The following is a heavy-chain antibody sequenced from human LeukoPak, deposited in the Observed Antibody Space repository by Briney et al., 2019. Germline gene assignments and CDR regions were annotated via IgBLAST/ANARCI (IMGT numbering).Heavy chain of an antibody. CDR1: GGSISSYY. D-gene: IGHD2-15*01. Sequence: SETLSLTCTVSGGSISSYYWSWIRQPPGKGLEWIGYIYYSGSTNYNPSLKSRVTISVDTSKNQFSLKLSSVTAADTAVYYCARAWDIVPDYWGQGTLVTVSS. CDR3: ARAWDIVPDY. V-gene: IGHV4-59*08. CDR2: IYYSGST. J-gene: IGHJ4*02.